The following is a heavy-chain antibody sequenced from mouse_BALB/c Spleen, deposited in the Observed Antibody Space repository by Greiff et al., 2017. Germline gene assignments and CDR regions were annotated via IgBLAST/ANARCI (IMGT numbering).Heavy chain of an antibody. V-gene: IGHV3-2*02. CDR3: ARSNYGSSYGFAY. CDR2: ISYSGST. J-gene: IGHJ3*01. D-gene: IGHD1-1*01. CDR1: GYSITSDYA. Sequence: DVQLQESGPRLVKPSQSLSLTCTVTGYSITSDYAWNWIRQFPGNKLEWMGYISYSGSTSYNPSLKSRISITRDTSKNQFFLQLNSVTTEDTATYYCARSNYGSSYGFAYWGQGTLVTVSA.